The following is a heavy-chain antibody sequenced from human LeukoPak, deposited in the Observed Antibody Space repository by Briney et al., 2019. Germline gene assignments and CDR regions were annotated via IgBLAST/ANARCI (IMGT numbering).Heavy chain of an antibody. Sequence: SETLSLTCAVYGGSFSGYYWSWIRQPPGKGLEWIGYIYYSGSTNYNPSLKSRVTISVDTSKNQFSLKLSSVTAADTAVYYCARKRITMIVDIWGQGTMVTVSS. CDR1: GGSFSGYY. CDR3: ARKRITMIVDI. V-gene: IGHV4-59*01. CDR2: IYYSGST. J-gene: IGHJ3*02. D-gene: IGHD3-22*01.